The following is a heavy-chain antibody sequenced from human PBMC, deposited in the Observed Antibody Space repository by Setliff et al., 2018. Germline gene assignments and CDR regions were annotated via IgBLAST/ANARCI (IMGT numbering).Heavy chain of an antibody. CDR1: GYTFTTYY. V-gene: IGHV1-46*01. Sequence: ASVKVSCKASGYTFTTYYMHWVRQAPGQGLEWMGIINPSGGYANYAQKFQGRVTMTRNTSMSTAYMELSSLRSEDTAVYYCARGDSGYGGFDYWGQGTLVTVSS. D-gene: IGHD5-12*01. J-gene: IGHJ4*02. CDR2: INPSGGYA. CDR3: ARGDSGYGGFDY.